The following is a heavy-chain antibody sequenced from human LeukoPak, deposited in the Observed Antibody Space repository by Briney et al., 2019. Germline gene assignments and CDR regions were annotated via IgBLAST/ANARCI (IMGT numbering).Heavy chain of an antibody. CDR1: GFTFSNYG. CDR3: AKDWGIMATIYYFDY. V-gene: IGHV3-30*18. CDR2: MSYDGNNK. J-gene: IGHJ4*02. D-gene: IGHD5-24*01. Sequence: PGGSLRLSCVASGFTFSNYGMHWVRQAPGKGLEWVAVMSYDGNNKYADSVKGRFSISRDNSKNTLFLQMNSLRAEDTAVYYCAKDWGIMATIYYFDYWGQGTLVTVSS.